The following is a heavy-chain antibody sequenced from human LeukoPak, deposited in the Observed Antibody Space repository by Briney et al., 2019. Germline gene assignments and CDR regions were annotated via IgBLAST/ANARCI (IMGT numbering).Heavy chain of an antibody. Sequence: SEALSLTCAAYGVSFSGYYWSWIRRPGSNGLECIGEINHSGSTNYNPSLKSRVTISVDTSKNQFSLKLSSVTAADTAVYYCARGAVVRGLDYWGQGTLVTVSS. CDR3: ARGAVVRGLDY. V-gene: IGHV4-34*01. D-gene: IGHD6-19*01. J-gene: IGHJ4*02. CDR1: GVSFSGYY. CDR2: INHSGST.